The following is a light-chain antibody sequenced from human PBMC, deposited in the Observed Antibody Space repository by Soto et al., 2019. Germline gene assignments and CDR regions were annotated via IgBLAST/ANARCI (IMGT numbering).Light chain of an antibody. Sequence: QSALTQPASVSGSPGQSITISCTGTSSDVGGYNYVSWYQQHPGNAPRLMSYEVNNRPSGVPNRFSGSKSGNTASLTISGPQAEDEADYYCSSKTSSRTPFVFGTGTKVTVL. CDR1: SSDVGGYNY. J-gene: IGLJ1*01. CDR3: SSKTSSRTPFV. CDR2: EVN. V-gene: IGLV2-14*01.